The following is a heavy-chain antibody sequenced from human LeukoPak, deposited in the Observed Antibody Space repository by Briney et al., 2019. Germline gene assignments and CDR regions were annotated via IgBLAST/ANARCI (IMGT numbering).Heavy chain of an antibody. Sequence: PSETLSLTCTVSGGSISSSSYYWGWIRQPPGKGLEWIGRIYYSGSTYYNPSLKSRVTISVDTSKNQFSLKLSSVTAADTAVYYCASPADYYDSSGLLSDYWGQGTLVTVSS. J-gene: IGHJ4*02. D-gene: IGHD3-22*01. CDR2: IYYSGST. CDR3: ASPADYYDSSGLLSDY. CDR1: GGSISSSSYY. V-gene: IGHV4-39*07.